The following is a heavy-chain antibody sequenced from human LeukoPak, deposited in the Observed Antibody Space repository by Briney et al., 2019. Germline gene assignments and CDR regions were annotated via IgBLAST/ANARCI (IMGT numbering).Heavy chain of an antibody. V-gene: IGHV4-59*08. CDR3: ARHFSGFDH. Sequence: SETLSLTCTVSGGSISPFYWSWVRQSPDKGLVWIGNIYYSGSTNYNPSFKSRVTISLDTSTKQYSLHLSSVTAADTAIYYCARHFSGFDHWGQGAQLTVSS. J-gene: IGHJ4*02. CDR1: GGSISPFY. D-gene: IGHD2-8*02. CDR2: IYYSGST.